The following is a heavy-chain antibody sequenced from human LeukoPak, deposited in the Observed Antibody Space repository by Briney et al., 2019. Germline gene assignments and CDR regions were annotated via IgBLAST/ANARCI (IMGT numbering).Heavy chain of an antibody. J-gene: IGHJ4*02. D-gene: IGHD3-10*01. V-gene: IGHV1-18*04. CDR3: ARDRWSVYGSGSYYGVDY. Sequence: ASVKVSCKASGYTFTGYYMHWVRQAPGQGLEWMGRISAYNGNTNYAQKLQGRVTMTTDTSTSTAYMELRSLRSDDTAVYYCARDRWSVYGSGSYYGVDYWGQGTLVTVSS. CDR1: GYTFTGYY. CDR2: ISAYNGNT.